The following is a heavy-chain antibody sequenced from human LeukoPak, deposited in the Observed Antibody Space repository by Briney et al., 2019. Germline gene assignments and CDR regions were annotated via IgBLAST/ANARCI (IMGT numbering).Heavy chain of an antibody. J-gene: IGHJ3*02. CDR2: IFHSGTT. CDR1: GYSIDSGFY. V-gene: IGHV4-38-2*02. Sequence: SATLSLTCTVSGYSIDSGFYWGWIRQPPGKGLEWVANIFHSGTTYFNPSLQSRVTISVDTSKNQFSLKLATVAATDTAVYYCARVGYSGSYYHAFEIWGQGTMVTVSS. CDR3: ARVGYSGSYYHAFEI. D-gene: IGHD1-26*01.